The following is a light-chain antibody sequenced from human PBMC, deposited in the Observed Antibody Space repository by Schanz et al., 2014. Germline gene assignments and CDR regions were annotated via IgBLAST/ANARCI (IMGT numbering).Light chain of an antibody. CDR2: DAT. CDR3: QQYSDWPGYT. Sequence: EVVMTQSPGTLSVSSGERATLSCRASQTVSSKLAWYQHKPGQAPRLLIYDATTRATGIPTRFSGSGSGTEFTLTISSLQSEDFAVYYCQQYSDWPGYTFGQGTKLEIK. CDR1: QTVSSK. J-gene: IGKJ2*01. V-gene: IGKV3-15*01.